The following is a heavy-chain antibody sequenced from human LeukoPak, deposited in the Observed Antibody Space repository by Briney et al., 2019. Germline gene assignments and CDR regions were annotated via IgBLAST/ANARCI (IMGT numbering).Heavy chain of an antibody. V-gene: IGHV5-51*01. Sequence: GESLKISCMGSGYSFTSYWIGWVRQMPGKGLEWMGIIYPGDSDTTYSPSFQGQVTISADKSISTAYLQWSSLKASDTAMYYCARRRYDSSGYRDAFDIWGQGTMVTVSS. CDR3: ARRRYDSSGYRDAFDI. D-gene: IGHD3-22*01. J-gene: IGHJ3*02. CDR1: GYSFTSYW. CDR2: IYPGDSDT.